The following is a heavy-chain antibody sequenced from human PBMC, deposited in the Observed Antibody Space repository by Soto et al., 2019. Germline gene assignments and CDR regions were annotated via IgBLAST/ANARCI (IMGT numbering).Heavy chain of an antibody. J-gene: IGHJ4*02. D-gene: IGHD6-13*01. Sequence: LSVTCSGSGGPISSSNWSSWVRQPPGKWLEWIGEIYHSGSTNDNPSLKSRVTISVDKSKNQFSLKLSSVTAADTAVYYCASQGWQQTAPCYFECSDPGILLGVST. CDR3: ASQGWQQTAPCYFEC. CDR1: GGPISSSNW. V-gene: IGHV4-4*02. CDR2: IYHSGST.